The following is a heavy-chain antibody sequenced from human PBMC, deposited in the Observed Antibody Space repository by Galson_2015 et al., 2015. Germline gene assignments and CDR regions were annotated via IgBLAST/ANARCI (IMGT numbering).Heavy chain of an antibody. CDR3: ARGDRATGWIMDL. CDR1: GFIFSNYS. V-gene: IGHV3-30*03. Sequence: SLRLSCAASGFIFSNYSMHWVRQAPGKGLEWVAEMSNDGREKFYVDSVKGRFTISRDNPEGTVYLQMNSLRSDDTAIYYCARGDRATGWIMDLWGQGTLVTVTS. CDR2: MSNDGREK. J-gene: IGHJ5*02. D-gene: IGHD6-19*01.